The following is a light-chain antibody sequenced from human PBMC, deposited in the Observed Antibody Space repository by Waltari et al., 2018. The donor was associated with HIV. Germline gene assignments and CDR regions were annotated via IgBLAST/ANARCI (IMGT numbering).Light chain of an antibody. V-gene: IGLV2-8*01. CDR2: EVS. CDR3: SSYAGSFWV. Sequence: QSALTQPPSASGSPGQSVTISCTGTSSDVGGYNYVSWYQQHPGKAPKLMSYEVSKRPSGGPDRFFGSKSGNTASLTVSGLQAEDEADYYCSSYAGSFWVFGGGTKLTVL. CDR1: SSDVGGYNY. J-gene: IGLJ3*02.